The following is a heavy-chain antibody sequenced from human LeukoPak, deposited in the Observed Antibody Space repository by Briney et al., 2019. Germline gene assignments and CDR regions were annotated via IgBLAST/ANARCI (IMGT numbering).Heavy chain of an antibody. Sequence: ASVKVSCKASGGTFSSYAISWVRQAPGQGLEWMGGIIPIFGTANYAQKFQGRVTITTDESTSTAYMELSSLRSEDTAVYYCARDFRGLSSGWRVDWFDPWGQGTLVTVSS. V-gene: IGHV1-69*05. J-gene: IGHJ5*02. CDR3: ARDFRGLSSGWRVDWFDP. D-gene: IGHD6-19*01. CDR2: IIPIFGTA. CDR1: GGTFSSYA.